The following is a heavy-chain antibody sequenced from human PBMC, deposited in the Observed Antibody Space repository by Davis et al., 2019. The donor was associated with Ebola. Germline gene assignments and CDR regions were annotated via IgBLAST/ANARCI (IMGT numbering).Heavy chain of an antibody. CDR2: INHSGST. V-gene: IGHV4-34*01. CDR1: GGSFSGYY. CDR3: ARGRDLGYYYYMDV. J-gene: IGHJ6*03. D-gene: IGHD3-3*01. Sequence: PSETLSLTCAVYGGSFSGYYWSWIRQPPGKGLEWIGEINHSGSTNYNPSLKSRVTISVDTSKNQFSLKLSSVTAADTAVYYCARGRDLGYYYYMDVWGKGTTVTVSS.